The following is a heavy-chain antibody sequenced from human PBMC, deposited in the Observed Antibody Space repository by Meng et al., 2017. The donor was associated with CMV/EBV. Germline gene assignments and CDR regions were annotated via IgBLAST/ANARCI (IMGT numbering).Heavy chain of an antibody. CDR3: ARDRWVFYGSGSYYLYYYYYGMDV. CDR1: GFTSSSYW. Sequence: GGSLTLSCAASGFTSSSYWMSWVRQAPGKWLEWVANIKQDGSEKYYVDSVKGRFTISRDNAKNSLYLQMNSVRAEDTAVYYCARDRWVFYGSGSYYLYYYYYGMDVWGQGTTVTVSS. V-gene: IGHV3-7*01. CDR2: IKQDGSEK. D-gene: IGHD3-10*01. J-gene: IGHJ6*02.